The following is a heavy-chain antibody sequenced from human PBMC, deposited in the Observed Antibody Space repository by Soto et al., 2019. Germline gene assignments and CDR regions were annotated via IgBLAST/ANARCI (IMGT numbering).Heavy chain of an antibody. V-gene: IGHV3-30-3*01. CDR3: ADGSSGWYYYGMDV. CDR1: GFTFISYA. CDR2: ISYDGSNK. Sequence: GWSLRLSCADSGFTFISYAMNWVRQAPGKGLEWVAVISYDGSNKYYADSVKGRFTISRDNSKNTLYLQMNSLRAEDTAVYYCADGSSGWYYYGMDVWGQGTTVTVSS. J-gene: IGHJ6*02. D-gene: IGHD6-19*01.